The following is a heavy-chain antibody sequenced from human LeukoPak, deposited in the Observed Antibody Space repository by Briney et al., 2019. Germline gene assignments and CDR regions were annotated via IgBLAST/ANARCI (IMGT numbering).Heavy chain of an antibody. Sequence: ASVKASCKASGYTFTGYYMHWVRQAPGQGLEWMGRVNPHSGGTNHAQKFQGRLTMTRDTSISTAYMELSRLRSDDTALYYCATGINSGSYYYFDYWGQGTLVTVSS. J-gene: IGHJ4*02. D-gene: IGHD1-26*01. CDR1: GYTFTGYY. CDR2: VNPHSGGT. CDR3: ATGINSGSYYYFDY. V-gene: IGHV1-2*06.